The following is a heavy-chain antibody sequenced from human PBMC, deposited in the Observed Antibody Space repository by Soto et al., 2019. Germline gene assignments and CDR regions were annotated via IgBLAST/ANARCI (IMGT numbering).Heavy chain of an antibody. CDR2: IYSGGST. Sequence: EVQLVESGGGLVQPGGSLRLSCAASGFTVSSNYMSWVRQAPGKGLEWVSVIYSGGSTYYADSVKGRFTISRDNSKNTLSLQMNSLRAEETAVYYCARGVVVVVAATPVEAWFAHWGQGTLVTVSS. D-gene: IGHD2-15*01. V-gene: IGHV3-66*01. J-gene: IGHJ5*02. CDR1: GFTVSSNY. CDR3: ARGVVVVVAATPVEAWFAH.